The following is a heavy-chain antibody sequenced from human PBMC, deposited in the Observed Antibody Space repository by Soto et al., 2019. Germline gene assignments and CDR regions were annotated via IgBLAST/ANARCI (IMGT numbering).Heavy chain of an antibody. V-gene: IGHV4-39*01. CDR2: IYYSGST. CDR1: SRSMSGSIGC. Sequence: PSDSVPQSGTAASRSMSGSIGCWVRIRQPAGGGLELIGSIYYSGSTYYNPSLKSRVNIYVDTSNNQSSLKLSSVTAADTAVYYCARGAYGMDVRRQATTVT. CDR3: ARGAYGMDV. J-gene: IGHJ6*02.